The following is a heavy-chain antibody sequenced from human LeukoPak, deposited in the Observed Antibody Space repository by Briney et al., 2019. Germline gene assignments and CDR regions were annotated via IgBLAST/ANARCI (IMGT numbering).Heavy chain of an antibody. J-gene: IGHJ4*02. CDR3: ARGTRPVCGGDCYSFDY. Sequence: GASVKVSCKASGYTFTGYYMHWVRQAPGQGLEWMGWINPNSGGTNYAQKFQGRVTMTRDTSISTAYMELSRLRSDDTAVYYCARGTRPVCGGDCYSFDYWGRGTLVTVSS. V-gene: IGHV1-2*02. D-gene: IGHD2-21*02. CDR2: INPNSGGT. CDR1: GYTFTGYY.